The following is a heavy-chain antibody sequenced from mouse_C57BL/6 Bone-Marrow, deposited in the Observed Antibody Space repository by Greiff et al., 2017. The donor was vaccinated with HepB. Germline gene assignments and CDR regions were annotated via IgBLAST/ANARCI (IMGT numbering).Heavy chain of an antibody. CDR1: GYTFTDYE. J-gene: IGHJ1*03. V-gene: IGHV1-15*01. CDR3: ARFPYYYGSSYWYFDV. D-gene: IGHD1-1*01. Sequence: QVQLQQSGAELVRPGASVTLSCKASGYTFTDYEMHWVKQTPVHGLEWIGAIDPETGGTAYNQKFKGKATLTADKSSSTAYMQLSSLTSEDSAVYFCARFPYYYGSSYWYFDVWGTGTTVTVSS. CDR2: IDPETGGT.